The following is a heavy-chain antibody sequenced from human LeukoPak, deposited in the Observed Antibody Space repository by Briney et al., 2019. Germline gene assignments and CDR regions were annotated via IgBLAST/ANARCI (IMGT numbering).Heavy chain of an antibody. CDR1: GFTFSSYG. J-gene: IGHJ4*02. CDR3: ARDPGVWYGFLYYFDY. Sequence: PGGSLRLSCAASGFTFSSYGMHWVRQAPGKGLEWVAVIWYDGSNKYYADSVKGRFTISRDNSKNTLYLQMNSLRAEDTAVYYCARDPGVWYGFLYYFDYWGQGTLVTVSS. V-gene: IGHV3-33*01. D-gene: IGHD3-10*01. CDR2: IWYDGSNK.